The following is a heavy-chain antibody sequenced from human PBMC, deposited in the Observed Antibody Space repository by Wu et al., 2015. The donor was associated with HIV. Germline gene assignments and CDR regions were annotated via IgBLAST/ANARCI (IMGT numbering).Heavy chain of an antibody. CDR3: ARVRITMVRGGLSDQYNWFDP. Sequence: QVQLVQSGAEVKKPGSSVKVSCKASGGTFSSYAISWVRQAPGQGLEWMGGVIPIFGTANYAQKFQGRVTITTDESTNTAYMELNSLRSEDTALYYCARVRITMVRGGLSDQYNWFDPWGQGTLVTVSS. CDR1: GGTFSSYA. CDR2: VIPIFGTA. D-gene: IGHD3-10*01. J-gene: IGHJ5*02. V-gene: IGHV1-69*05.